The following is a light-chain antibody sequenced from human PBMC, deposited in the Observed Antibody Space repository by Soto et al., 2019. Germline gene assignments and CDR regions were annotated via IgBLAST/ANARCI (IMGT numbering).Light chain of an antibody. J-gene: IGKJ4*01. Sequence: IQFTQSPSSLSASVGDRFAIACRASQGISSALAWYQQKPGKAPELLIYDASSLESGVPSRFSGSGSGTDFTLTISSLQPEDFATYYCQQFNTYPLTFGGGTKVDI. CDR2: DAS. V-gene: IGKV1-13*02. CDR1: QGISSA. CDR3: QQFNTYPLT.